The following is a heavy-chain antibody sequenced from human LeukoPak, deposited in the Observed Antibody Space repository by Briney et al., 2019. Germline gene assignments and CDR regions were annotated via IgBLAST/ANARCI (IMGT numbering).Heavy chain of an antibody. D-gene: IGHD6-13*01. CDR2: IRSSSSYI. CDR3: ARSGYSSSWYQADP. Sequence: GGSLRLSCAASGFTFSSYSMTWVRQAPGKGLGWVSSIRSSSSYIYYADSVKGRFTISRDNAKNSLYLQMNSLRAEDTAVYYCARSGYSSSWYQADPWGQGTLVTVSS. J-gene: IGHJ5*02. V-gene: IGHV3-21*01. CDR1: GFTFSSYS.